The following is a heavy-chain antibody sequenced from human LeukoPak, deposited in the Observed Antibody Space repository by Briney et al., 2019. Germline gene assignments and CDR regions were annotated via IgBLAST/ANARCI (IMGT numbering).Heavy chain of an antibody. CDR2: ISYDGSNK. V-gene: IGHV3-30*04. J-gene: IGHJ6*02. CDR3: ARDAVVAATPDYYYGMDV. CDR1: GFTFSSYA. D-gene: IGHD2-15*01. Sequence: GGSLRLSCAASGFTFSSYAMHWVRQAPGKGLEWVAVISYDGSNKYYADSVKGRFTISRDNSKNTLYLQMNSLRAEDTAVYYCARDAVVAATPDYYYGMDVWGQGTTVTVSS.